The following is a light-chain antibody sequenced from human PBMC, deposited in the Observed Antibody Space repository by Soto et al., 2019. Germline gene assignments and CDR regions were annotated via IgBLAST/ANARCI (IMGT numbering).Light chain of an antibody. CDR2: AAS. J-gene: IGKJ1*01. V-gene: IGKV1-8*01. Sequence: AIRMTQSPSSFSASTGDRVTITSRASQGISSYLAWYQQKPGKAPKLLIYAASTLQSGVPSRFSGSGSGTDFTLTISCLQSEDFATYYCQQYYSYPLTFGQGTKVEIK. CDR3: QQYYSYPLT. CDR1: QGISSY.